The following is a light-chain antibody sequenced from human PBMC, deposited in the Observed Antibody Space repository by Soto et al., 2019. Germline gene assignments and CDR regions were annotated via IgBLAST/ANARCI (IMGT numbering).Light chain of an antibody. CDR3: QKYSIAPFT. J-gene: IGKJ3*01. V-gene: IGKV1-27*01. CDR1: QGIGNY. Sequence: DIPMTQSPSSLSASVGDRVTITCRASQGIGNYLAWYQLRPGKVPRFLIYAASTLQSGVPSRFSGSGSGTEFTLTISSLQPEDVATYYCQKYSIAPFTFGPGTKVDI. CDR2: AAS.